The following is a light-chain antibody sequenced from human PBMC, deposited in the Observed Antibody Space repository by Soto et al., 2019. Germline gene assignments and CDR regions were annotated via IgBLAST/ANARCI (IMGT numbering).Light chain of an antibody. CDR1: SSDVGRYNY. J-gene: IGLJ3*02. V-gene: IGLV2-14*01. CDR2: DVS. CDR3: SSHTASSTWV. Sequence: QSALTQPASVSGSPGQSITISCTGTSSDVGRYNYVSWYQQHPGEVPKLLIYDVSNRPSGVSDRVSGSKSGNTASLTISGLQAGDEADYYCSSHTASSTWVFGGGTKLTVL.